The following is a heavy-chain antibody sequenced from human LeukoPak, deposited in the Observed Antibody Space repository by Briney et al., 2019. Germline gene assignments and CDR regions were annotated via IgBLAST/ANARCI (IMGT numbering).Heavy chain of an antibody. CDR2: TNHSGST. CDR1: GGSFSGYY. D-gene: IGHD3-9*01. V-gene: IGHV4-34*01. CDR3: ARGSGDDILTGYYFDY. J-gene: IGHJ4*02. Sequence: SETLSLTCAVYGGSFSGYYWSWIRQPPGKELEWIGETNHSGSTNYNPSLKSRVTISVDTSKNQFSLKLSSVTAADTAVYYCARGSGDDILTGYYFDYWGQGTLVTVSS.